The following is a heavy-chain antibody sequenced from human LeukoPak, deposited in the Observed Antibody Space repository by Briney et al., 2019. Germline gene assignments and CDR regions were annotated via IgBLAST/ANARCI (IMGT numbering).Heavy chain of an antibody. CDR1: GGSISSHY. CDR3: ARDKMRDGYNYYFDY. D-gene: IGHD5-24*01. CDR2: IYYSGST. J-gene: IGHJ4*02. V-gene: IGHV4-59*11. Sequence: SETLSLTCTVSGGSISSHYWSWIRQPPGKGLEWIGYIYYSGSTNYNPSLKSRVTISVDTSKSQFSLKLSSVTAADTAVYYCARDKMRDGYNYYFDYWGQGTLVTVSS.